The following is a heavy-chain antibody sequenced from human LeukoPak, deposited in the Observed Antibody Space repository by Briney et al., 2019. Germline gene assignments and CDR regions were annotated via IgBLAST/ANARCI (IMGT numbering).Heavy chain of an antibody. J-gene: IGHJ4*02. V-gene: IGHV3-30-3*01. D-gene: IGHD1-26*01. CDR1: GFTFSSYA. Sequence: GGSLRLSCAASGFTFSSYAMHWVRQAPGKGLEWVAVISYDGSNKYYADSVKGRFTISRDNSKDTLYLQMNSLRAEDTAVYYCARAVGPFDYWGQGTLVTVSS. CDR3: ARAVGPFDY. CDR2: ISYDGSNK.